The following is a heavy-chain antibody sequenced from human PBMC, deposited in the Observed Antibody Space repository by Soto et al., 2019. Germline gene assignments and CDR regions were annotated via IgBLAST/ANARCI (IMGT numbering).Heavy chain of an antibody. V-gene: IGHV3-9*01. CDR3: AKGFAMVRGVSPLGGRDV. D-gene: IGHD3-10*01. CDR2: ISWNSGSI. CDR1: GFTFDDYA. J-gene: IGHJ6*02. Sequence: SLRLSCAASGFTFDDYAMHWVRQAPGKGLEWVSGISWNSGSIGYADSVKGRFTISRDNAKNSLYLQMNSLRAEDTALYYCAKGFAMVRGVSPLGGRDVWGQGT.